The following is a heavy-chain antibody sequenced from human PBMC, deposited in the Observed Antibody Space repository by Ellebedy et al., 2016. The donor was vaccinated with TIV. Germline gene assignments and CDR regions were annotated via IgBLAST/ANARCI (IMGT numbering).Heavy chain of an antibody. V-gene: IGHV4-34*01. Sequence: SETLSLTXAVYGESFSGYYWSWIRQSPEKGLEWIGEINHSGNTNYNPSLKSRVTISVDTSKNQFSLGLKSMTAADTAVYYCARRSSVTPEAGIGYWGQGTTVTVSS. CDR3: ARRSSVTPEAGIGY. CDR1: GESFSGYY. CDR2: INHSGNT. D-gene: IGHD6-19*01. J-gene: IGHJ6*02.